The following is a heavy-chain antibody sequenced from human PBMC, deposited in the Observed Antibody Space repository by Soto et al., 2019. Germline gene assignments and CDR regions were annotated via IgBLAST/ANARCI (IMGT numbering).Heavy chain of an antibody. J-gene: IGHJ5*02. Sequence: ASVKVSCKASGGTFSSYAISWVRQAPGQGLEWMGGIIPIVGTANYAQKFQGRVTITADESTSTAYMELSSLRSEDTAVYYCARAGSYYGSGSYFGGFDPWGQGTLVTVSS. D-gene: IGHD3-10*01. CDR1: GGTFSSYA. CDR3: ARAGSYYGSGSYFGGFDP. CDR2: IIPIVGTA. V-gene: IGHV1-69*13.